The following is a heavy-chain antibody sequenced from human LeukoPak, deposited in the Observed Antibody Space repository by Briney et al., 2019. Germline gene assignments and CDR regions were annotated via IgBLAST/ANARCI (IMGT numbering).Heavy chain of an antibody. CDR2: MNPNSGNT. D-gene: IGHD7-27*01. Sequence: ASVKVSCKASGYTFTSYDINWVRQATGQGLEWMGWMNPNSGNTGYAQKFQGRVTITRNTSVSTAYMELSSLRSEDTAVYYCARVSGRDWGLWGFDYWGQGTLVTVSS. CDR3: ARVSGRDWGLWGFDY. CDR1: GYTFTSYD. J-gene: IGHJ4*02. V-gene: IGHV1-8*01.